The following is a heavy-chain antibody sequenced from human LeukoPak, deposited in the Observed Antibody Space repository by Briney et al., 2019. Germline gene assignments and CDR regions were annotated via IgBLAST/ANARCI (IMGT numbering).Heavy chain of an antibody. CDR3: ARGGIRVSGIDEFDY. CDR1: GFTSTNYD. CDR2: IGIRGDT. Sequence: GGSLRLSCAASGFTSTNYDMHWVRQATGKGLEWVSAIGIRGDTYYSGSVKGRFTISRENAENSLYLQMNSLRAEDTAVYYCARGGIRVSGIDEFDYWGQGTLVTVSS. D-gene: IGHD6-19*01. V-gene: IGHV3-13*01. J-gene: IGHJ4*02.